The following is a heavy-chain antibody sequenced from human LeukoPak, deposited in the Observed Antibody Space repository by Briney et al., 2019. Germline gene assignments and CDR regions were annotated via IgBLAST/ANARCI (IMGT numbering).Heavy chain of an antibody. CDR2: IIPILVIA. J-gene: IGHJ6*02. D-gene: IGHD3-22*01. CDR1: GGTFSSYA. V-gene: IGHV1-69*04. Sequence: SVKVSCKASGGTFSSYAISWVRQAPGQGLEWMGRIIPILVIANYAQKFQGRVTTTADKSTSTAYMELSSLRSEDTAVYYCARESGYYDSSGYTNYYYYYGMDVWGQGTTVTVSS. CDR3: ARESGYYDSSGYTNYYYYYGMDV.